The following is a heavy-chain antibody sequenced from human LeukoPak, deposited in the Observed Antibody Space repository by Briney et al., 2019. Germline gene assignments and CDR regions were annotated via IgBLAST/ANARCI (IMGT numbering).Heavy chain of an antibody. Sequence: SQTLSLTCVISGDSVSSNNAAWNWIRQSPSRGLEWLGRTYYRSRWYNDYAVSVKSRITINPDTSKNQFSLHLNSVIPEDTAVYFCAKEIRSGFGGYAWGGVYCWGQGTLVTVSS. J-gene: IGHJ4*01. CDR1: GDSVSSNNAA. CDR2: TYYRSRWYN. V-gene: IGHV6-1*01. CDR3: AKEIRSGFGGYAWGGVYC. D-gene: IGHD5-12*01.